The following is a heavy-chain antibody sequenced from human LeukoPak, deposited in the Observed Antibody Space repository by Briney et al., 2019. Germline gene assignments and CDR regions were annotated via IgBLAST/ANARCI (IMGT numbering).Heavy chain of an antibody. CDR1: GGSLSHYY. Sequence: PSETLSLTCAVYGGSLSHYYWSWIRQPPGKELEWIGEITHSGSTNYNPSLKSRVTVSVDTSKTQISLKLTSVTAADTAVYYCAREDSSGYYAIWGQGTMVTVSS. V-gene: IGHV4-34*01. D-gene: IGHD3-22*01. J-gene: IGHJ3*02. CDR2: ITHSGST. CDR3: AREDSSGYYAI.